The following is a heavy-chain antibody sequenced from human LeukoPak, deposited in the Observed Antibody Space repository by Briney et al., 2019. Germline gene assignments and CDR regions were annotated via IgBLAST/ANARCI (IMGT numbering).Heavy chain of an antibody. V-gene: IGHV1-46*01. D-gene: IGHD3-10*01. J-gene: IGHJ4*02. CDR1: GYTFTSYD. CDR2: INPSGGST. CDR3: ARVLWFGEFYFDY. Sequence: ASVKVSCKASGYTFTSYDINWVRQAPGQGLEWMGIINPSGGSTSYAQKFQGRVTMTRDTSTSTVYMELSSLRSEDTAVYYCARVLWFGEFYFDYWGQGTLVTVSS.